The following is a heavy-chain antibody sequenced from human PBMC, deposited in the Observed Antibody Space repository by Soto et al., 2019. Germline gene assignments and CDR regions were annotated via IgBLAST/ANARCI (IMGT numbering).Heavy chain of an antibody. CDR1: GGTFSTSA. CDR2: IMPVFPTP. J-gene: IGHJ6*02. V-gene: IGHV1-69*12. CDR3: ARDKDRLQLGGNYYYILDV. Sequence: QVQLEQSGAEVKKPGSSVKVSCKASGGTFSTSAISWVRQAPGQGLEWMGGIMPVFPTPDYAQKFQGRVTMTADXSXPXAXXELSGLRSDDTAVYYCARDKDRLQLGGNYYYILDVWGQGTTVTVSS. D-gene: IGHD5-12*01.